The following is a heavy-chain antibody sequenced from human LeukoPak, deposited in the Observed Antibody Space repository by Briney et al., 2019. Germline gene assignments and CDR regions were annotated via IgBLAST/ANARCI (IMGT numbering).Heavy chain of an antibody. J-gene: IGHJ3*02. CDR2: ISYDGSSK. CDR1: GFTFSSYA. V-gene: IGHV3-30*04. CDR3: ARGGSSGWFYAFDI. Sequence: GGSLRLSCAASGFTFSSYAMHWVRQAPGKGLEWVAVISYDGSSKYYADSVKGRFTISRDNSKNTLYLQMNSLRAEDTAVYYCARGGSSGWFYAFDIWGQGTMVTVSS. D-gene: IGHD6-19*01.